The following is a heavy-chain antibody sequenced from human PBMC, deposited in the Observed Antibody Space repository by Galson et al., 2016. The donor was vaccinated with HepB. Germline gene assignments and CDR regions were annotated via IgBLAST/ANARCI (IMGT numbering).Heavy chain of an antibody. D-gene: IGHD2-15*01. V-gene: IGHV4-31*03. J-gene: IGHJ4*02. CDR3: ASGNLRAPVAAKSVPWYFEY. Sequence: TLSLTCSVSGASIRSGGYSWSWIRQYPGKGLEWIGYNYYNGSTYYNPSLKSRVSISIDTSKSQFSLRLSSVTAADTAVYYCASGNLRAPVAAKSVPWYFEYWGQGTLVTVSS. CDR1: GASIRSGGYS. CDR2: NYYNGST.